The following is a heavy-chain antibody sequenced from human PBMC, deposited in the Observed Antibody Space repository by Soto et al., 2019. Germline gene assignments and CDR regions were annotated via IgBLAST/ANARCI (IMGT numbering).Heavy chain of an antibody. CDR3: AHRVLRTVFGLVTTTAIYFDF. CDR2: IYWEDDK. Sequence: QITLNESGPTVVRPTETLTLTCRFSGFSLTTSGVGVGWIRQSPGKAPEWLALIYWEDDKRYSASLKSRLTITKDTSKNQVVLTVSDLDPTDTATYYCAHRVLRTVFGLVTTTAIYFDFWGQGTPVAFSS. D-gene: IGHD3-3*01. J-gene: IGHJ4*01. CDR1: GFSLTTSGVG. V-gene: IGHV2-5*02.